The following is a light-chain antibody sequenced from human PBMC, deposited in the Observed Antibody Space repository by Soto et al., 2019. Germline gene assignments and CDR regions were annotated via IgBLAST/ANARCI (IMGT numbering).Light chain of an antibody. J-gene: IGKJ1*01. Sequence: EIVMTQSPATLSVSPGERATLSCRASQSVSRNVAWYQQKPGQAHRLLIHDASTRATGISVRFSGSESGTEFPLTISSLQSEDFEVYYCQQYNNWLWTFGQGTKVEIK. CDR3: QQYNNWLWT. CDR2: DAS. V-gene: IGKV3-15*01. CDR1: QSVSRN.